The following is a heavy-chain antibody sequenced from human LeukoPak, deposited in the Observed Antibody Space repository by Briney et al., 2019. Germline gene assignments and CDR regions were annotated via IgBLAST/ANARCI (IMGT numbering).Heavy chain of an antibody. D-gene: IGHD1-14*01. CDR1: GGSIISYY. Sequence: SETLSLTCTVSGGSIISYYWSWIRQPPGKGPELIGYIHDGGSTNYNPSLQSRVTISVDTSKNQFSLKLTSVTAADTAVYYCARDRTGPTPEVWGQGTLVTVSS. V-gene: IGHV4-59*01. CDR2: IHDGGST. J-gene: IGHJ4*02. CDR3: ARDRTGPTPEV.